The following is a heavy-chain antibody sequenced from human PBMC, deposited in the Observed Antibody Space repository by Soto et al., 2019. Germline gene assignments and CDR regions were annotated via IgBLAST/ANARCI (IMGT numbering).Heavy chain of an antibody. CDR3: TTEPTSDMWTGYYRKFDS. Sequence: GGSLRLSCAASGFTFSNAWMSWVRQAPGKGLEWVGRIKSKTDGGTTEYAAPVKGRFTISRDDSKNTLYLQMNSLKTEDTAVYSCTTEPTSDMWTGYYRKFDSWGQGT. D-gene: IGHD3-9*01. CDR1: GFTFSNAW. V-gene: IGHV3-15*01. J-gene: IGHJ4*02. CDR2: IKSKTDGGTT.